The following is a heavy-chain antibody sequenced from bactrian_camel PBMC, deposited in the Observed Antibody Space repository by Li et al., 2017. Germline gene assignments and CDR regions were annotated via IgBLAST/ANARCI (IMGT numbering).Heavy chain of an antibody. J-gene: IGHJ4*01. D-gene: IGHD2*01. CDR1: GFTLDDSM. V-gene: IGHV3S63*01. Sequence: HVQLVESGGGLVQAGGSLRLSCTPSGFTLDDSMMGWYRQAPGNECDLVSSINSDGNTYYADSVKGRFTISQDAAKNTVFLQMSSLTPEDTAMYYCAAGWLKYYSDEGAVFKEMGAFNYWGQGTQVT. CDR3: AAGWLKYYSDEGAVFKEMGAFNY. CDR2: INSDGNT.